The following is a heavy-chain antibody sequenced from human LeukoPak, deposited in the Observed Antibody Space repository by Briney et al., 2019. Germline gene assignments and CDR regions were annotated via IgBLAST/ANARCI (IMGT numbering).Heavy chain of an antibody. CDR1: GGSISSYY. D-gene: IGHD3-22*01. V-gene: IGHV4-4*09. CDR2: IYTSGST. Sequence: SETLSLTCTVSGGSISSYYWSWIRQPPGKGLEWIGYIYTSGSTNYNPSLKSRVTISVDTSKNQFSLKLSSVTAADTAVYYCASSGLYDSSGYYTNWGQGTLVTVSS. J-gene: IGHJ4*02. CDR3: ASSGLYDSSGYYTN.